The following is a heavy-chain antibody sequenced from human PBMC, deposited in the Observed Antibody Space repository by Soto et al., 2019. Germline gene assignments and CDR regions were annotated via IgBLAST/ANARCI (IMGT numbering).Heavy chain of an antibody. CDR1: GYSFTRYW. Sequence: GESLKIPCKASGYSFTRYWIGWVRQMPGKGLEWVGISFPADSDTRYSPSFEGQVTISVDKSIDTAYLQWRSLKASDTAVYFCAWAYRWWLGFDYWGQGTLVTVSS. J-gene: IGHJ4*02. CDR3: AWAYRWWLGFDY. D-gene: IGHD2-15*01. V-gene: IGHV5-51*01. CDR2: SFPADSDT.